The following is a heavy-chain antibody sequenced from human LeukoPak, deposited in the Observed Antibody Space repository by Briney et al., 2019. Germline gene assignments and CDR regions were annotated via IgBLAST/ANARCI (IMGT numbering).Heavy chain of an antibody. Sequence: GSLRLSCAASGFTFSNFYMSWIRQAPGKGLEWIGTIYYSGSTYYNPSLKSRVTISVDTSKNQFSLKLSSVTAADTAVYYCAGRFLEWLLDYWGQGTLVTVSS. CDR1: GFTFSNFY. V-gene: IGHV4-59*05. J-gene: IGHJ4*02. CDR3: AGRFLEWLLDY. CDR2: IYYSGST. D-gene: IGHD3-3*01.